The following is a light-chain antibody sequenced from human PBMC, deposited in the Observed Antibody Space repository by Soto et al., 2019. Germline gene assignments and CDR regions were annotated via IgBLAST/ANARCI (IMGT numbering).Light chain of an antibody. Sequence: DIQMTQSPSTVSASVGDRVTITCRASQSISSWLAWYQQKPGKAPKLLIYAASSLQSGVPSRFSGSGSGTDFTLTISRLEPEDFAVYYCQQYGNSAWTFGQGTKVDIK. V-gene: IGKV1-5*01. CDR1: QSISSW. CDR2: AAS. CDR3: QQYGNSAWT. J-gene: IGKJ1*01.